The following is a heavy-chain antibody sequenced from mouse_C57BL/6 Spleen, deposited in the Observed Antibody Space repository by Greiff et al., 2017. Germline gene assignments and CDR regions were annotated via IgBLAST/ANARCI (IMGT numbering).Heavy chain of an antibody. CDR3: ARDRGNYYGSSYDYAMDD. J-gene: IGHJ4*01. D-gene: IGHD1-1*01. Sequence: EVQRVESEGGLVQPGSSMKLSCTASGFTFSDYYMAWVRQVPEKGLEWVANINYDGSSTYYLDSLKSRFIISRDNAKNILYLQMSSLKSEDTATYYCARDRGNYYGSSYDYAMDDWGQGTSVTVSS. V-gene: IGHV5-16*01. CDR2: INYDGSST. CDR1: GFTFSDYY.